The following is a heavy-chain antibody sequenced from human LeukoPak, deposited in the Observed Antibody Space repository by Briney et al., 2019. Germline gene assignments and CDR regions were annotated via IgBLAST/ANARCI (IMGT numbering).Heavy chain of an antibody. Sequence: PGGSLRLSCAASGFTFSNNWMHWVRPAPGKGLEWVSGINWNGGSTGYADSVKGRFTISRDNAKNSLYLQMNSLRAEDTALYYCARETPKGYFDYWGQGTLVTVSS. CDR2: INWNGGST. CDR3: ARETPKGYFDY. CDR1: GFTFSNNW. J-gene: IGHJ4*02. V-gene: IGHV3-20*04.